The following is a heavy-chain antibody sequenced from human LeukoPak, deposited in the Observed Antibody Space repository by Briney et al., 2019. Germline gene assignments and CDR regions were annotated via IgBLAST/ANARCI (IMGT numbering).Heavy chain of an antibody. V-gene: IGHV1-2*02. CDR2: INPNSGGT. D-gene: IGHD3-22*01. CDR1: RYTFTGYY. CDR3: ANYDSSGYYGDVADAFDI. J-gene: IGHJ3*02. Sequence: ASVKVSCKASRYTFTGYYMHWVRQAPGQGLEWMGWINPNSGGTNYAQKFQGRVTMTRDTSISTAYMELSRLRSDDTAVYYCANYDSSGYYGDVADAFDIWGQGTMVTVSS.